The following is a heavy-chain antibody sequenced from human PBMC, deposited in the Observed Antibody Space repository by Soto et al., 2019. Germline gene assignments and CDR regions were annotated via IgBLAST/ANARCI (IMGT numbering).Heavy chain of an antibody. V-gene: IGHV4-34*01. D-gene: IGHD3-10*01. CDR1: GGSFSGYY. CDR2: INHSGST. CDR3: ARGRYILWFGELFHNWFDP. Sequence: PSETLSLTCAVYGGSFSGYYWSWIRQPPGKGLEWIGEINHSGSTNYNPSLKSRVTISVDTSKNQFSLKLSSVTAADTAVYYCARGRYILWFGELFHNWFDPWGQGTLVTVSS. J-gene: IGHJ5*02.